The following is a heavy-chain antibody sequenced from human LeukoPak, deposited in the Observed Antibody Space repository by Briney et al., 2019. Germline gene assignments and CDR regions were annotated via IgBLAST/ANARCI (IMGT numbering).Heavy chain of an antibody. CDR2: IYHSGST. Sequence: SETLSLTCTVSGYSISSGYYWGWIRQPPGKGLEWIGSIYHSGSTYYNPSLKSRVTISVDTSKNQFSLKLSSVTAADTAVYYCARQVYCTNGVCYARIAVAGYNWFDPWGQGTLVTVSS. J-gene: IGHJ5*02. V-gene: IGHV4-38-2*02. CDR1: GYSISSGYY. D-gene: IGHD2-8*01. CDR3: ARQVYCTNGVCYARIAVAGYNWFDP.